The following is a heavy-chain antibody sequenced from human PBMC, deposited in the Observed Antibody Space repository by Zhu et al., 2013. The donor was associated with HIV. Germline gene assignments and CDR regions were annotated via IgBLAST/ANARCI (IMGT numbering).Heavy chain of an antibody. J-gene: IGHJ6*02. CDR1: GGTFSSYA. Sequence: QVQLVQSGAEVKKPGSSVKVSCKASGGTFSSYAISWVRQAPGQGLEWMGGIIPIFGTANYAQKFQGRVTITADESTSTAYMELSSLRSEDTAVYYCASGGNTAMALRGRPDYYYGMDVWGQGTTVTVSS. CDR3: ASGGNTAMALRGRPDYYYGMDV. V-gene: IGHV1-69*01. CDR2: IIPIFGTA. D-gene: IGHD5-18*01.